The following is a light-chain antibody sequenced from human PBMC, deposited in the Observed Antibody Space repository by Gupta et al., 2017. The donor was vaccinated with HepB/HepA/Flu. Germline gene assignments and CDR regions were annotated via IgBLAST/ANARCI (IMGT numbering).Light chain of an antibody. CDR1: QGISNY. CDR3: QQYYSLPGT. CDR2: AAS. J-gene: IGKJ1*01. Sequence: VIWMTQSPSLLSASTGDRVTISCLLSQGISNYLVWYQRKPGKAPELLIYAASILQSGVPSRFSGSGSGTDFTFTISCLQSEDFATYYCQQYYSLPGTFGRGTKVEIK. V-gene: IGKV1D-8*01.